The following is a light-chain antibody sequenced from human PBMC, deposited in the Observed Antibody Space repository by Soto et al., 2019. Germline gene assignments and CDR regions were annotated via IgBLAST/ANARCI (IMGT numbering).Light chain of an antibody. Sequence: EIVLTQSPGTLSLSPGERATLSCRASQSVSSSYLAWYQQKPGQAPRLLIYGASSRATGIPDRFSGSGSGTDFTLTISRLEPEDFAVYYCQQYCSSLYTFGQGTKLXIK. V-gene: IGKV3-20*01. CDR2: GAS. CDR3: QQYCSSLYT. CDR1: QSVSSSY. J-gene: IGKJ2*01.